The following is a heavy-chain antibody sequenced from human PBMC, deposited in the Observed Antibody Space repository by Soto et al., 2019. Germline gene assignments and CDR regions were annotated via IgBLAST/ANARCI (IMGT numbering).Heavy chain of an antibody. CDR1: GYTFTSYA. V-gene: IGHV1-3*01. CDR3: ARGYPPLAAAGTNWFDP. J-gene: IGHJ5*02. Sequence: ASVKVSCKSSGYTFTSYAMHWVRQAPGQRLEWMGWINAGNGNTKYSQKFQGRVTITRDTSASTAYMELSSLRPEDTAVYYCARGYPPLAAAGTNWFDPWGKGTQVTVP. CDR2: INAGNGNT. D-gene: IGHD6-13*01.